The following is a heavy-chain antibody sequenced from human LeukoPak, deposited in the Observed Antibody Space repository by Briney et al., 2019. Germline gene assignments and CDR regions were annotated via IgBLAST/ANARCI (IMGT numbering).Heavy chain of an antibody. CDR3: ARVPTYTNHFDY. CDR1: GGSISTYY. D-gene: IGHD4-11*01. CDR2: IYYSGST. J-gene: IGHJ4*02. Sequence: SETLSLTCTVSGGSISTYYCSWIRQPPGKGLEWIGYIYYSGSTNYNPSLKSRVTISVDTSKNQFSLKLSSVTAADTAVYYCARVPTYTNHFDYWGQGTLVTVSS. V-gene: IGHV4-59*01.